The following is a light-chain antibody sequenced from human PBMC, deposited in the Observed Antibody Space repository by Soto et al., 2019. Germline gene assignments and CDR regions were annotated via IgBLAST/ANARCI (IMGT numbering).Light chain of an antibody. V-gene: IGKV3-15*01. J-gene: IGKJ2*01. CDR2: GAS. Sequence: DRVMTQSPAILSVSPGERATLSCRASQSVNSNLAWYQQKPGQGPRLLIYGASTRATGIPARFSGSGSGTEFTLTISSLQSEDFAVYYCHQYNNWPKTFGQGTKVEIK. CDR1: QSVNSN. CDR3: HQYNNWPKT.